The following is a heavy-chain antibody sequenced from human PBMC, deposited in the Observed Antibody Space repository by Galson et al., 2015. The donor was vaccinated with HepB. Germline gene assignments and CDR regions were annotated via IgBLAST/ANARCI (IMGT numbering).Heavy chain of an antibody. CDR1: GFTLTSSA. D-gene: IGHD3-3*01. CDR3: AADQNDYDFWS. V-gene: IGHV1-58*02. CDR2: IVVGSGNT. J-gene: IGHJ4*02. Sequence: SVKVSCKASGFTLTSSAMQWVRQARGQRLEWIGWIVVGSGNTNYAQKFQERVTITRDMSTSTAYMELSSLRSEDTAVYYCAADQNDYDFWSWGQGTLVTVSS.